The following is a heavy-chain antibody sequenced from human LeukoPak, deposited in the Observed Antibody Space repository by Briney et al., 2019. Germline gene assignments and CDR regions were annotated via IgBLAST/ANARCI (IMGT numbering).Heavy chain of an antibody. Sequence: SETLSLTCTVSGGSISSSSYYWGWIRQPPGKGLEWIGSIYYSGSTYYNPSLKSRVTISVDTSKNQFSLKLSSVTAADTAVYYCAGKRPPRGYYDSSGYYQDAFDIWGQGTMVTVSS. V-gene: IGHV4-39*07. J-gene: IGHJ3*02. CDR1: GGSISSSSYY. CDR2: IYYSGST. D-gene: IGHD3-22*01. CDR3: AGKRPPRGYYDSSGYYQDAFDI.